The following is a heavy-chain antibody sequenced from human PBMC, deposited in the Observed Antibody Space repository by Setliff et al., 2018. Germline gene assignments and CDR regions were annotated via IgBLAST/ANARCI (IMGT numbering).Heavy chain of an antibody. Sequence: ASVKVSCKASGYTFTSYDINWVRQATGQGLEWMGWMNPNSGNTGYAQKFQGRVTMTRNTSMSTAFMELSSLRSEDTAVYYCARECYSSSWYGDYYYYYGMDVWGQGTTVTVSS. J-gene: IGHJ6*02. CDR1: GYTFTSYD. V-gene: IGHV1-8*02. D-gene: IGHD6-13*01. CDR3: ARECYSSSWYGDYYYYYGMDV. CDR2: MNPNSGNT.